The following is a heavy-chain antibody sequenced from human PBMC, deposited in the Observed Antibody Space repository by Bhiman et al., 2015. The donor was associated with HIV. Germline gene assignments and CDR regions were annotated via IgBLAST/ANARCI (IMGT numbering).Heavy chain of an antibody. D-gene: IGHD5-18*01. V-gene: IGHV3-30*02. CDR2: VRYDGSNK. Sequence: QVQLVESGGGVVQPGGSLRLSCAASGFTFSSYGMHWVRQAPGKGLEWVAFVRYDGSNKSYGNSVRGRFTISRDNSKNTMYLQMNSLRAEDTAVYYCAKESDYSYGYYYYGMDVWGQGTTVTVSS. J-gene: IGHJ6*02. CDR1: GFTFSSYG. CDR3: AKESDYSYGYYYYGMDV.